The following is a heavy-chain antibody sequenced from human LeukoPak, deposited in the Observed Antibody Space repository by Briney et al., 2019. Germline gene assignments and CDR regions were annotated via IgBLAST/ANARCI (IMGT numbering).Heavy chain of an antibody. V-gene: IGHV3-33*06. CDR3: AKATRDGYNNFDY. J-gene: IGHJ4*02. Sequence: GGSLRLSCAASGFTFSSYGMHWVRQATGKGLEWVAVIWYDGSNKYYADSVKGRFTISRDNSKNTLYLQMNSLRAEDTAVYYCAKATRDGYNNFDYWGQGTLVTVSS. CDR1: GFTFSSYG. CDR2: IWYDGSNK. D-gene: IGHD5-24*01.